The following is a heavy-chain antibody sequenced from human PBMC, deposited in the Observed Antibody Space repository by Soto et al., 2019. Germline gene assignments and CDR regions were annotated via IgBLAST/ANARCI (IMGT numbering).Heavy chain of an antibody. V-gene: IGHV1-8*01. CDR2: MNPNSGNT. CDR1: GYTFTSYD. D-gene: IGHD3-16*02. Sequence: ASVKVSCKASGYTFTSYDINWVRQATGQGLEWMGWMNPNSGNTGYAQKFQGRVTMTRNTSISTAYMELSSLRSEDTAVYYCARDPSDRNWFDPWGQGTLVTVSS. CDR3: ARDPSDRNWFDP. J-gene: IGHJ5*02.